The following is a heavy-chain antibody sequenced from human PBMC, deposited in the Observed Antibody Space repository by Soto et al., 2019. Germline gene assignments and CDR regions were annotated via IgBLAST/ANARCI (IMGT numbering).Heavy chain of an antibody. CDR3: ATEVNLAEAASYKWFDP. CDR2: IIPILDIA. V-gene: IGHV1-69*08. J-gene: IGHJ5*02. Sequence: QVQLEQSGAEVKKPGSSVKVACRASGGTFTIEIISWVRQAPGQGLEWMGRIIPILDIADYAQNFQGRVTITADKSTSTVYLELSSLRSEDTAMYYCATEVNLAEAASYKWFDPWGQGTLVTVSS. CDR1: GGTFTIEI. D-gene: IGHD3-16*01.